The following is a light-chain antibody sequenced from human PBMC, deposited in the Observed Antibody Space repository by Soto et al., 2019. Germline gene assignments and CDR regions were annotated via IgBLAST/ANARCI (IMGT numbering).Light chain of an antibody. CDR3: QQYGSLPT. CDR2: GAS. Sequence: VFADSRGTQSLSPGERATLSCRASQSVSSSYLAWYQQKPGQAPRLLIYGASSRATGIPDRFSGSGSGTDFTLTISRLEPEDFAVYYCQQYGSLPTLGGGTNVDI. CDR1: QSVSSSY. V-gene: IGKV3-20*01. J-gene: IGKJ4*01.